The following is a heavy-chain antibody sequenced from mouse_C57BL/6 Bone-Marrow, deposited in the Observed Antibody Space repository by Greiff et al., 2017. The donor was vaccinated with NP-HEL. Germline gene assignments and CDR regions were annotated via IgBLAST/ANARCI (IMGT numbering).Heavy chain of an antibody. Sequence: EVHLVESGPGLVKPSQSLSLTCSVTGYSIISGYYWNWIRQFPGNKLEWMAYISYDGSNNYNPSLKNRISITRDISKNHFVLKLTAVTTEDTATYYCAREGGYYGSPFAYWGQGTLVTVSA. CDR1: GYSIISGYY. J-gene: IGHJ3*01. D-gene: IGHD1-1*01. V-gene: IGHV3-6*01. CDR2: ISYDGSN. CDR3: AREGGYYGSPFAY.